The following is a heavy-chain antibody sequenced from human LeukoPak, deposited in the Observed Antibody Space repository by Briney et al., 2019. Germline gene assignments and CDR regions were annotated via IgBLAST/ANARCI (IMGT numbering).Heavy chain of an antibody. D-gene: IGHD4-17*01. CDR3: ARAGEVTTPGYAFDI. J-gene: IGHJ3*02. Sequence: PSETLSLTCAVYGGSFSGYYWSWIRQPPGKGLEWIGEINHSGSTNYNPSLKSRVTISVDTSKNQFSLKLSSVTAADTAVYYCARAGEVTTPGYAFDIWGQGTMVTVSS. CDR2: INHSGST. V-gene: IGHV4-34*01. CDR1: GGSFSGYY.